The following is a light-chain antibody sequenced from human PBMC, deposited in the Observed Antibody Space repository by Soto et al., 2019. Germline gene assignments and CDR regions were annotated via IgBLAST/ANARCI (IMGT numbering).Light chain of an antibody. V-gene: IGKV1-27*01. J-gene: IGKJ4*01. Sequence: DIQLTQSPASLSVSVGERVTITCRASQGISKYLAWYQQKPGKVPKLLIYAASTRQSGIPARFSGCGSGTDFTLTISRLQPEDVATYYCQKYSSAPVTFGGGTKVDIK. CDR1: QGISKY. CDR3: QKYSSAPVT. CDR2: AAS.